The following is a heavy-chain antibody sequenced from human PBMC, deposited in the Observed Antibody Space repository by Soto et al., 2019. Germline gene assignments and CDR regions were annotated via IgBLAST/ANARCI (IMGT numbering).Heavy chain of an antibody. J-gene: IGHJ6*02. Sequence: GSLRLSCAASGFTFSSYAMSWVRQAPGKGLEWVSAISGSGGSTYYADSVKGRFTISRDNSKNTLYLQMNSLRAEDTAVYYCAKDGSSSWEPHYYGMDVWGQGTTVTVSS. CDR1: GFTFSSYA. D-gene: IGHD6-13*01. V-gene: IGHV3-23*01. CDR2: ISGSGGST. CDR3: AKDGSSSWEPHYYGMDV.